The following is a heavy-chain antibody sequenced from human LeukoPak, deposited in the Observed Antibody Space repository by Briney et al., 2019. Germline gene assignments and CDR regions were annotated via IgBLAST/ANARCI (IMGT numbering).Heavy chain of an antibody. CDR1: GGSISSGSYY. J-gene: IGHJ3*02. V-gene: IGHV4-61*02. CDR3: ARTLLPATRGAFDI. Sequence: KTSETLSLTCTVSGGSISSGSYYWSWIRQPAGKGLEWIGRINTSGRTNYNPSLESRVTISVDTSKNPFSLNLSSVTAADTAVYYCARTLLPATRGAFDIWGQGTMVTVSS. CDR2: INTSGRT. D-gene: IGHD2-2*01.